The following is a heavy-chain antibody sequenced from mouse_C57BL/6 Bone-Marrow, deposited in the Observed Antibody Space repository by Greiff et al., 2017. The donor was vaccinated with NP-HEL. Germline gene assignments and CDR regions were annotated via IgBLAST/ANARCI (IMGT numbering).Heavy chain of an antibody. CDR2: IYPGSGNT. CDR1: GFTFTDYY. D-gene: IGHD1-1*01. CDR3: AREGGYGSSYYAMDY. Sequence: VQLVESGAELVRPGASVKLSCKASGFTFTDYYINWVKQRPGQGLEWIARIYPGSGNTYYNEKFKGKVTLTEEKSSSTAYMQLSSLTSDDSAVYFGAREGGYGSSYYAMDYWGQGTSVTVSS. V-gene: IGHV1-76*01. J-gene: IGHJ4*01.